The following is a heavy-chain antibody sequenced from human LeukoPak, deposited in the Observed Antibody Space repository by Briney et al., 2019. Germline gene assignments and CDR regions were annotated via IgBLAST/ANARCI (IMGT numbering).Heavy chain of an antibody. Sequence: SGPTLVNPTQTLTLTCTFSAFSLSTSGVGVGWIRQPPGKALEWLALIYWNDDKRYSPSLKSRLTITKDTSKNQVVLTMTNMDPVDTATYYCAHGTRVKGRGFHFDYWGQGTLVTVSS. J-gene: IGHJ4*02. CDR1: AFSLSTSGVG. CDR2: IYWNDDK. V-gene: IGHV2-5*01. CDR3: AHGTRVKGRGFHFDY. D-gene: IGHD3-10*01.